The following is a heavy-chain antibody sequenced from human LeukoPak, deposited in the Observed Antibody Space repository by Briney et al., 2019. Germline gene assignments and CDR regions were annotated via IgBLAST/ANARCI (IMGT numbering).Heavy chain of an antibody. J-gene: IGHJ4*02. D-gene: IGHD3-22*01. CDR1: GFTFNDHG. CDR2: ISYDGSNK. CDR3: ARDYDSSGYYQYYFDY. V-gene: IGHV3-30*19. Sequence: GGSLRLSCVASGFTFNDHGMHWVRQAPGKGLEWVAVISYDGSNKYYADSVKGRFTISRDNSKNTLYLQMNSLRAEDTAVYYCARDYDSSGYYQYYFDYWGQGTLVTVSS.